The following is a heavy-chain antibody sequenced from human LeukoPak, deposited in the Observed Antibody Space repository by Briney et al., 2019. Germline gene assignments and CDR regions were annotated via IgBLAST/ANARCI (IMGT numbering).Heavy chain of an antibody. CDR2: INHSGST. D-gene: IGHD4-17*01. CDR3: ARGTMTTVTYYFDY. V-gene: IGHV4-34*01. J-gene: IGHJ4*02. Sequence: SETLSLTCAVYGGSFSDYYWSWIRQPPGKGLEWIGEINHSGSTNYNPSLKSRVTISVDTSKNQFSLKLSSVTAADTAVYYCARGTMTTVTYYFDYWGQGTLVTVSS. CDR1: GGSFSDYY.